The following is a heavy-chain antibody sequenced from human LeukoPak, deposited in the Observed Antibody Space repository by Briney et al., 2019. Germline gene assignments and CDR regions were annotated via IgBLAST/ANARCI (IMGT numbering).Heavy chain of an antibody. Sequence: GGSLRLSCAASGFTVSSNDMSWVRQAPGKGLEWVAVISYDGSNKYYADSVKGRFTISRDNSKNTLYLQMNSLRAEDTAVYYCAKVAKYYYGPETYFFFENWGQGTLVTVSS. V-gene: IGHV3-30*18. CDR3: AKVAKYYYGPETYFFFEN. CDR1: GFTVSSND. J-gene: IGHJ4*02. D-gene: IGHD3-10*01. CDR2: ISYDGSNK.